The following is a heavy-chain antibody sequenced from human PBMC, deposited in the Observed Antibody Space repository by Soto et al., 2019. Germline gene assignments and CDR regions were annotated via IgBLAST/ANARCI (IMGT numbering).Heavy chain of an antibody. V-gene: IGHV3-7*04. Sequence: GGSLRLSCAASGFTISSYWMGWVRQAPGTGLEWVANIKQDGSEKYYVDSVKGRFTISRDNAKNSLYLQMNSLRAEDTALYYCARSAVSVFDSWGQGSMVTVSS. CDR3: ARSAVSVFDS. CDR1: GFTISSYW. J-gene: IGHJ3*02. CDR2: IKQDGSEK.